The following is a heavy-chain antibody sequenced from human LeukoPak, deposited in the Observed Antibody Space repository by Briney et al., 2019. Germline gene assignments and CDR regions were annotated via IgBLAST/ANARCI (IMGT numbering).Heavy chain of an antibody. V-gene: IGHV3-21*04. CDR2: ISSSSSYI. D-gene: IGHD2-15*01. CDR1: GFTFSSYS. CDR3: AKEKEVVAAKSGEDY. J-gene: IGHJ4*02. Sequence: GGSLRLSCAASGFTFSSYSMNWVRQAPGEGLEWVSSISSSSSYIYYADSVKGRFTISRDNSKNTLYLQMNSLRAEDTAVYYCAKEKEVVAAKSGEDYWGQGTLVTVSS.